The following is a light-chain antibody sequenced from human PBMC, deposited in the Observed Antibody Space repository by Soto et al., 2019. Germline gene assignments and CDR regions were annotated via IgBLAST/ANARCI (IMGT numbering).Light chain of an antibody. Sequence: EIVLAQSPGTLSLCPGERATLSCRASQSVISNFLAWYQQKPGQAPWLLIWGASNRAGGVPDRFSGSGSGTDFTLTISRLEPEDFAVYYCQQYGSSPRTFGQGTKVEI. V-gene: IGKV3-20*01. CDR1: QSVISNF. CDR3: QQYGSSPRT. J-gene: IGKJ1*01. CDR2: GAS.